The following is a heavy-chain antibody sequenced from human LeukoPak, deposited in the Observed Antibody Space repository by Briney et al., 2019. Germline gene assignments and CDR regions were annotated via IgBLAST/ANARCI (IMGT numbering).Heavy chain of an antibody. CDR2: INHSGST. CDR3: ARDFGGYYSGFRYFDL. CDR1: GGSFSGYY. Sequence: PSETLSLTCAVYGGSFSGYYWSWIRQPPGKGLEWIGEINHSGSTNYNPSLKSRVTISVDTSKNQFSLKLSSVTAADTAVYYCARDFGGYYSGFRYFDLWGRGTLVTVSS. V-gene: IGHV4-34*01. D-gene: IGHD3-3*01. J-gene: IGHJ2*01.